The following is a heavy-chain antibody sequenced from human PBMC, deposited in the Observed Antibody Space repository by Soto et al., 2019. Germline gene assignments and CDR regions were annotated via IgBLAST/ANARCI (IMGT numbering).Heavy chain of an antibody. D-gene: IGHD3-16*01. CDR3: ARMGLKCSPYYYMDV. V-gene: IGHV3-48*01. CDR2: ISSSGTTI. J-gene: IGHJ6*03. CDR1: GLTFNIYS. Sequence: DVQLVESGGGLVQPGGSLRLSCAASGLTFNIYSMTWVRQAPGKGLEWVSYISSSGTTIRSADSVKGRFTFSRDNANNALYLQMDSLRVEDTAVYYCARMGLKCSPYYYMDVWGKGTTVTVSS.